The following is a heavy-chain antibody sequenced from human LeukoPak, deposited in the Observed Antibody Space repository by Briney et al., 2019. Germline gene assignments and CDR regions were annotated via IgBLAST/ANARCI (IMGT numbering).Heavy chain of an antibody. CDR3: ARDRAALQDWVEFDP. Sequence: GGSLRLSCAVSGFKFSDYYMSWVRQAPGKGLEWVGLIRDSGEAFYADFVRGRFAISRDESENTLYLQMNSLRVEDTAVYFCARDRAALQDWVEFDPWGQGTPVIVSS. V-gene: IGHV3-66*03. CDR2: IRDSGEA. J-gene: IGHJ5*02. D-gene: IGHD3/OR15-3a*01. CDR1: GFKFSDYY.